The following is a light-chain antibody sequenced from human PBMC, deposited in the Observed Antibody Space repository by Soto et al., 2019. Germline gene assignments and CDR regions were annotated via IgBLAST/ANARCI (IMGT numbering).Light chain of an antibody. CDR3: CSYAGNTTFK. V-gene: IGLV2-23*02. J-gene: IGLJ3*02. CDR2: AVS. CDR1: SSDVGSYDL. Sequence: QSALTQPASVSGSPGQSITISCTGTSSDVGSYDLVSWYQHHPGTAPKLIIYAVSKRPSGVSTRFSGSKSGNTASLSISGLQAEDEADYYCCSYAGNTTFKFGGGTKLTVL.